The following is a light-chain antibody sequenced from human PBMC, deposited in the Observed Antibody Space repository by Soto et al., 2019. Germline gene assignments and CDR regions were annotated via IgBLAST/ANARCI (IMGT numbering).Light chain of an antibody. Sequence: EIVLTQSPATLSLSPGERATLSCRASQSVSSYLAWYQQKPGQAPRLLLYYASNSAAGIPARFSGSGSATNVSLPISSLVPEDVAVYYCQQRNDCPPLTFGGGTKVEIK. CDR3: QQRNDCPPLT. V-gene: IGKV3-11*01. J-gene: IGKJ4*01. CDR1: QSVSSY. CDR2: YAS.